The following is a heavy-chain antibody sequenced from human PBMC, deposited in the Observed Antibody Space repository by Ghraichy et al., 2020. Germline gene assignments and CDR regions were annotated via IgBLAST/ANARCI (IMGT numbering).Heavy chain of an antibody. D-gene: IGHD3-22*01. J-gene: IGHJ4*02. V-gene: IGHV3-48*02. Sequence: GESLNISCAASGFTFSTYIMNWVRQAPGKGLEWVLYISSSSSTIYYADSVKGRFTISRDNAKNSLYLQMNSLRDEDTAVYYCARGNFDSGGYTLDYWGQGTLVTVSS. CDR3: ARGNFDSGGYTLDY. CDR1: GFTFSTYI. CDR2: ISSSSSTI.